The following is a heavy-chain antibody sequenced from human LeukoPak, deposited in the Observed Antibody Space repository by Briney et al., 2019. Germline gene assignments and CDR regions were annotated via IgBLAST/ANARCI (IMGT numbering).Heavy chain of an antibody. V-gene: IGHV3-53*01. D-gene: IGHD6-19*01. CDR1: GFTVSSNY. Sequence: GGSLRLSCAASGFTVSSNYMSWVRQAPGKGLEWVSVTYSGAGAYYADSVKGRFTISSDNSKNTLYLQMNSLRAEDTAVYYCARGEAVAGDFDYWGQGTLVTVSS. CDR2: TYSGAGA. J-gene: IGHJ4*02. CDR3: ARGEAVAGDFDY.